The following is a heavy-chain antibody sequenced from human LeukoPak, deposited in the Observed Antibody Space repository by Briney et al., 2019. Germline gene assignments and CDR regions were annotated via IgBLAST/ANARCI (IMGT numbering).Heavy chain of an antibody. D-gene: IGHD2-15*01. CDR1: GGSISGGDYY. Sequence: PSETLSLTCTVSGGSISGGDYYWRWSSQPPGGGLEWIAYIFYSGSTYYNPSLKTRVTISADAAKNQFSLRLSSVTAADTAVYYCARTSGYCTGGTCDHTLAYWGQGTLVTVSS. CDR2: IFYSGST. CDR3: ARTSGYCTGGTCDHTLAY. J-gene: IGHJ4*02. V-gene: IGHV4-30-4*01.